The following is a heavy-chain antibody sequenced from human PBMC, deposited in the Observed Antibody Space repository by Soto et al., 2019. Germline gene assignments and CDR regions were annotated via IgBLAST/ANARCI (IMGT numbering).Heavy chain of an antibody. D-gene: IGHD3-3*01. J-gene: IGHJ6*04. Sequence: GASVKVSCKASGYTFTSYDINWVRQATGQGLEWMGWMNPNSGNTGYAQMFQGRVTMTRNTSISTAYMELSSLRSEDTAVYYCARVTYSSYYDFWSGPYCYYGMDVWGEGTTVTVSS. CDR2: MNPNSGNT. CDR3: ARVTYSSYYDFWSGPYCYYGMDV. CDR1: GYTFTSYD. V-gene: IGHV1-8*01.